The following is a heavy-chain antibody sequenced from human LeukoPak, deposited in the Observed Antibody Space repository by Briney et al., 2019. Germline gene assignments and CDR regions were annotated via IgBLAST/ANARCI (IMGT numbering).Heavy chain of an antibody. CDR3: ARGKVIGSSTPWHAFDI. Sequence: GGSLRLSCAASGFTFSSNNMNWVRQAPGKGLEWVSSISTSSSYIYYADSVKGRFTISRDNAKKSLYLQMNSLRAEDTAVYYCARGKVIGSSTPWHAFDIWGQGTMVTVSS. J-gene: IGHJ3*02. V-gene: IGHV3-21*04. D-gene: IGHD3-16*02. CDR1: GFTFSSNN. CDR2: ISTSSSYI.